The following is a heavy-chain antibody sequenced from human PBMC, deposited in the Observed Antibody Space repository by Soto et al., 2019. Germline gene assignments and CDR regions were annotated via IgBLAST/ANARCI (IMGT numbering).Heavy chain of an antibody. V-gene: IGHV3-53*01. CDR1: GFTVSSNY. Sequence: GGSLRLSCAASGFTVSSNYMSWVRQAPGKGLEWVSVIYSGGSTYYADSVKGRFTIPRDNSKNTLCLQMNSLRAEDTAVYYCASSYGDLYYYYGMDVWGQGTTVTVSS. J-gene: IGHJ6*02. CDR2: IYSGGST. CDR3: ASSYGDLYYYYGMDV. D-gene: IGHD4-17*01.